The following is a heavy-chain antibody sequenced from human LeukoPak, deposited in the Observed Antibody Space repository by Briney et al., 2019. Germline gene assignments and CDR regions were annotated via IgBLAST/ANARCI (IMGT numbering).Heavy chain of an antibody. CDR3: ARVKQQLIPYYYYYIDV. J-gene: IGHJ6*03. CDR1: GGSISSHY. V-gene: IGHV4-59*11. Sequence: PSGTLSLTCTVSGGSISSHYWSWIRQPPGKGLEWIGYIYYSGSTNYNPSLKSRVTISVDTSKNQFSLKLSSVTAADTAVYYCARVKQQLIPYYYYYIDVWGKGTTVTLSS. CDR2: IYYSGST. D-gene: IGHD6-13*01.